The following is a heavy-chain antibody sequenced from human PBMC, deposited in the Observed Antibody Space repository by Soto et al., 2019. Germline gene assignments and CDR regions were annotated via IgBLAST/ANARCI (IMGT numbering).Heavy chain of an antibody. D-gene: IGHD6-13*01. J-gene: IGHJ4*02. CDR2: IVVGSGST. CDR1: GFTFTSSA. Sequence: SVKVSCKASGFTFTSSAMQWVRQARGQRLEWIGWIVVGSGSTYYADSVKGRFTISRDNSKNTLYLQMNSLRAEDTAVYYCATSIAAAADYWGQGTLVTVSS. V-gene: IGHV1-58*02. CDR3: ATSIAAAADY.